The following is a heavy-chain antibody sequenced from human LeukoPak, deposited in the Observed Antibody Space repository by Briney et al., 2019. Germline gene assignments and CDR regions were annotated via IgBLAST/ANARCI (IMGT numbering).Heavy chain of an antibody. Sequence: GGSLRLSCAASGITFSSYWMHWVRQAPGKGLVWVSRITSDGSNTNYADSVKGRFTISRDNAKNTLYLHMNSLRAEDTAVYYCAELGITMIGGVWGKGTTVTISS. V-gene: IGHV3-74*01. CDR1: GITFSSYW. CDR3: AELGITMIGGV. D-gene: IGHD3-10*02. CDR2: ITSDGSNT. J-gene: IGHJ6*04.